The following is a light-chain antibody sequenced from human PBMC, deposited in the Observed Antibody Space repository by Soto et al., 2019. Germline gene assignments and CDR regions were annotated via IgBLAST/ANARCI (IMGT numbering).Light chain of an antibody. Sequence: VLTQSPATLSVSPGERATLSCRASQSVRSNLAWYQQKPGQAPRLLIHGASTRATGSPARFSGSGSGTDFTLTISSLQSEDFAVYYCQQYNNWPLTFGGGTKVDI. CDR2: GAS. CDR3: QQYNNWPLT. V-gene: IGKV3-15*01. J-gene: IGKJ4*01. CDR1: QSVRSN.